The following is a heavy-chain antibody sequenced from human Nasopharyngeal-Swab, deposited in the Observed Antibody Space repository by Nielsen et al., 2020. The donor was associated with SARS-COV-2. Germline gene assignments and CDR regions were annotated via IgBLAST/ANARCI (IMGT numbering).Heavy chain of an antibody. D-gene: IGHD3-10*01. CDR1: GDSVPSYY. J-gene: IGHJ5*02. Sequence: SETLSLTCAISGDSVPSYYWGWIRQPPGKGLEWIGSMYHSGHTYHNLSLKSRVTISVDTSKNQVSLNLTSVTAADTAVYYCARHLSDVDSPMVPWFDPWGQGTLVTVSS. CDR2: MYHSGHT. V-gene: IGHV4-38-2*01. CDR3: ARHLSDVDSPMVPWFDP.